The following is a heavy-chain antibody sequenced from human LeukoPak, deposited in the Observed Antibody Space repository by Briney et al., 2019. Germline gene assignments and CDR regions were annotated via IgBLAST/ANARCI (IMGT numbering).Heavy chain of an antibody. CDR2: INSDGSST. Sequence: GGSLRLSCAASGFTFDDYAMHWVRHAPGKGLVWVSRINSDGSSTSYADSVKGRFTISRDNAKNTLYLQMNSLRAEDTAVYYCARENVAVAGHFDYWGQGTLVTVSS. J-gene: IGHJ4*02. CDR3: ARENVAVAGHFDY. D-gene: IGHD6-19*01. CDR1: GFTFDDYA. V-gene: IGHV3-74*01.